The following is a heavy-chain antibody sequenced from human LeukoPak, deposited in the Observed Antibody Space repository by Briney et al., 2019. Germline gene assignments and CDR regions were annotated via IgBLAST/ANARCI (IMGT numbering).Heavy chain of an antibody. V-gene: IGHV3-23*01. CDR2: VSGSGGST. D-gene: IGHD2-2*01. CDR1: GFTFTSYA. J-gene: IGHJ3*02. CDR3: TRDQRKYCSRTTCFVFDI. Sequence: GGSLRLSCAASGFTFTSYAMSWVRQAPGMGLEWVSAVSGSGGSTYYADSVKGRFTISRDSSKNTLYLQMNSLRAEDTAVYYCTRDQRKYCSRTTCFVFDIWGQGTVVSVSS.